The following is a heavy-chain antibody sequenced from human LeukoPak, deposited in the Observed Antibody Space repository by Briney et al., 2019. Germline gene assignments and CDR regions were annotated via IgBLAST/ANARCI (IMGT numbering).Heavy chain of an antibody. CDR2: ISLAGRT. Sequence: SGTLSLTCGVSGXSITTTNYWSWVRQPPGGGLEWIGEISLAGRTRYNPSLKSRVNISIDESKNHLYLNLASVTAADKAVYYCSRESGPFCPFGHWGQGTLVAVTS. J-gene: IGHJ4*02. CDR3: SRESGPFCPFGH. V-gene: IGHV4-4*02. D-gene: IGHD1-26*01. CDR1: GXSITTTNY.